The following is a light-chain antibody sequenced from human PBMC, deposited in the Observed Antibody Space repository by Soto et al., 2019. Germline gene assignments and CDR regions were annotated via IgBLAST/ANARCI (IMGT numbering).Light chain of an antibody. Sequence: EAVLTQSPGTLSLSPGERATLSCRASQSVTNNYLAWYQQKPGQVPRLLIYGASTRANGIPARFSGSGSGTDFTLTISSLEPEDFAVYYCQQRSNWPPEWTFGQGTKVDIK. J-gene: IGKJ1*01. V-gene: IGKV3D-20*02. CDR3: QQRSNWPPEWT. CDR1: QSVTNNY. CDR2: GAS.